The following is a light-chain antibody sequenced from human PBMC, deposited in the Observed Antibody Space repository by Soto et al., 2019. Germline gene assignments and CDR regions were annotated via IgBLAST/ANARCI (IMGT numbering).Light chain of an antibody. CDR3: QHYNNWPFT. V-gene: IGKV3-15*01. J-gene: IGKJ3*01. CDR1: QSVSSN. CDR2: GAS. Sequence: EIVLTQSPATLSVSPGERATLSCRASQSVSSNLAWYQQKPGQAPRLLIFGASTRATGSPARFSGSGSGTEFSLTISSLQSEDFAVYYCQHYNNWPFTFGPGTKVAIK.